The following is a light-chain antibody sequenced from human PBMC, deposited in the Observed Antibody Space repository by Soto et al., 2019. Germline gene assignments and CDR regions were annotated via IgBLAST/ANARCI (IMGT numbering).Light chain of an antibody. J-gene: IGLJ3*02. CDR1: SSDVGGYNY. V-gene: IGLV2-14*01. CDR3: RSYTSSSTLG. CDR2: EVS. Sequence: QSALTQPASVSGSPGQSITISCTGTSSDVGGYNYVSWYQQHPGKAPKLMIYEVSNRPSGVLNRFSGAKSGNTASLTISGLQAEDEADYYCRSYTSSSTLGFGGGTKLTVL.